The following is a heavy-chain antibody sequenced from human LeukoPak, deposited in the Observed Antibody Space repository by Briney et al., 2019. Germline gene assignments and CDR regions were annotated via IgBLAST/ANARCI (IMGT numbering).Heavy chain of an antibody. V-gene: IGHV4-61*01. Sequence: PSETLSLTCTVSGGSVSSGSYYWSWIRQPPGKGLEWIGYIYYSGSTNYNPSLKSRVTISVDTSKNQFSLKLSSVTAADTAVYCCARDLLGLAAAGTSDAFDIWGQGTMVTVSS. CDR2: IYYSGST. J-gene: IGHJ3*02. CDR1: GGSVSSGSYY. D-gene: IGHD6-13*01. CDR3: ARDLLGLAAAGTSDAFDI.